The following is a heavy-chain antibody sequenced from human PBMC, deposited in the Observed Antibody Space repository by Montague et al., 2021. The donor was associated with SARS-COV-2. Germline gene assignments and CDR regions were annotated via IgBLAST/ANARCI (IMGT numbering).Heavy chain of an antibody. Sequence: TLSLTCTVSGGSITSGGYYWTWIRQHPGKGLEWIGYIYHTGSTYYNPSLQSRLRTSVDTSKNEFSLTLTSVTAADTAIYYCARDRGWGSRGAGYIDLWVVAPWSLSP. CDR1: GGSITSGGYY. J-gene: IGHJ2*01. CDR2: IYHTGST. V-gene: IGHV4-31*03. CDR3: ARDRGWGSRGAGYIDL. D-gene: IGHD2-21*01.